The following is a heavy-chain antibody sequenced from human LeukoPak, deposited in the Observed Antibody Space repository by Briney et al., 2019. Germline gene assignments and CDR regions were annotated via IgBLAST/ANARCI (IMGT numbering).Heavy chain of an antibody. J-gene: IGHJ6*02. CDR2: IYYSGST. CDR3: ARESTPHYYYYGMNV. Sequence: SETLSLTCTVSGGSISSYYCSWIRQPPGKGLEWIGYIYYSGSTNYNPSLKSRVTISVDTSKNQFSLKLSSVTAADTAVYYCARESTPHYYYYGMNVWGQGTTVTVSS. CDR1: GGSISSYY. D-gene: IGHD4-23*01. V-gene: IGHV4-59*01.